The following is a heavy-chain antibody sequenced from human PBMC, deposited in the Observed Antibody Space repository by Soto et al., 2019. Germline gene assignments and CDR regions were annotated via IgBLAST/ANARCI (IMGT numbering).Heavy chain of an antibody. Sequence: QVQLVESGGGVVQPGRSLRLSCAAAGFTFSSYAMHWVRQAPGKGLEWVAVISCDGSNKYYEDSVKGRFTLSRDNSKNTLYLQMNSLRAEETGVYYCARDQGGKDLYTIFGPYYYCGIDVWGQGTTVTVSS. J-gene: IGHJ6*02. CDR2: ISCDGSNK. D-gene: IGHD3-3*01. V-gene: IGHV3-30-3*01. CDR3: ARDQGGKDLYTIFGPYYYCGIDV. CDR1: GFTFSSYA.